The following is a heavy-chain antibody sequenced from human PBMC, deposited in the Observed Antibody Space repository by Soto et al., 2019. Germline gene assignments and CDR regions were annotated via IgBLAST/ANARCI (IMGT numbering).Heavy chain of an antibody. CDR1: GYTFTSYG. Sequence: ASVKVSCKASGYTFTSYGISWVRQAPGQGLEWMGWISAYNGNTNYAQKLQGRVTMTTDKSTSTAYMELRSLRSDDTAVYYCARVDYSDWWFDPWGQGTLVTVSS. CDR3: ARVDYSDWWFDP. V-gene: IGHV1-18*01. D-gene: IGHD4-17*01. J-gene: IGHJ5*02. CDR2: ISAYNGNT.